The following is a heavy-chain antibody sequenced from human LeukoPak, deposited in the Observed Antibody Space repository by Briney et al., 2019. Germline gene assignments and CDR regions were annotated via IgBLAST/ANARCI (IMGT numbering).Heavy chain of an antibody. J-gene: IGHJ1*01. CDR3: ARAPSEIGGYYPEYFRH. CDR1: GFTFSSYW. D-gene: IGHD3-22*01. Sequence: GGSQRLSCAASGFTFSSYWMHWVRQAPGKGLVWVSRIKSDGSTNYADSVKGRFTISRDNAKNTVSLQMNSLRAEDTGVYYCARAPSEIGGYYPEYFRHWGQGALGTVSS. V-gene: IGHV3-74*01. CDR2: IKSDGST.